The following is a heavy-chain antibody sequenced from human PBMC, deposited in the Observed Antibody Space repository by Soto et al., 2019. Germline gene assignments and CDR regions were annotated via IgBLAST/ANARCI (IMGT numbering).Heavy chain of an antibody. J-gene: IGHJ4*02. CDR3: ARDSYYYDTSGYPSVRFDY. D-gene: IGHD3-22*01. CDR2: IYYSGST. V-gene: IGHV4-61*01. Sequence: SETLSLTCPVSGGSGSSGSYYWSWIRQPPGKGLEWIGYIYYSGSTNYNPSLKSRVTISVDTSKNQFSLKLSSVTAADTAVYYCARDSYYYDTSGYPSVRFDYWGQGTQVTVSS. CDR1: GGSGSSGSYY.